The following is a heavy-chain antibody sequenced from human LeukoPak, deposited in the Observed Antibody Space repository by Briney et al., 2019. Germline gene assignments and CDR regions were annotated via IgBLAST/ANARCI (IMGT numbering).Heavy chain of an antibody. D-gene: IGHD3-22*01. J-gene: IGHJ4*02. CDR3: ATDYYDSSGYGDY. Sequence: PSETLSLTCTVPGGSISSSSYYWGWIRQPPGKGLEWIGSIYYSGSTYYNPSLKSRVTISVDTSKNQFSLKLSSVTAADTAVYYCATDYYDSSGYGDYWGQGTLVTVSS. CDR2: IYYSGST. CDR1: GGSISSSSYY. V-gene: IGHV4-39*01.